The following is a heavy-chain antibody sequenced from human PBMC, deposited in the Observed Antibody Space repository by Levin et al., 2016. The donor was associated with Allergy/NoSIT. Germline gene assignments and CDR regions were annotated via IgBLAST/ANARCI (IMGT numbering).Heavy chain of an antibody. J-gene: IGHJ3*02. Sequence: GESLKISCAASGFAFSDFAMSWVRQAPGKGLEWVSCIGGSGDNIYYTNSAKGRFTISRDNSKSTLYLQMSSLRAEDTATYYCVTRAAAANGRGPFNIWGQGTMVTVSS. V-gene: IGHV3-23*01. CDR3: VTRAAAANGRGPFNI. D-gene: IGHD6-13*01. CDR2: IGGSGDNI. CDR1: GFAFSDFA.